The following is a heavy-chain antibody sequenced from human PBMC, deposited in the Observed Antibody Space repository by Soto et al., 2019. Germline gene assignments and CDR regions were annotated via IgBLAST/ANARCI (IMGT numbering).Heavy chain of an antibody. J-gene: IGHJ4*02. CDR3: ARGLVSVLTGYVDY. CDR1: GFTVSSNY. V-gene: IGHV3-53*01. CDR2: IYSGGST. Sequence: GGSLRLSCAASGFTVSSNYMSWVRQAPGKGLEWVSVIYSGGSTYYADSVKGRFTISRDNSKNTLYLQMNSLRAEDTAVYYCARGLVSVLTGYVDYWGQGTLVTVSS. D-gene: IGHD3-9*01.